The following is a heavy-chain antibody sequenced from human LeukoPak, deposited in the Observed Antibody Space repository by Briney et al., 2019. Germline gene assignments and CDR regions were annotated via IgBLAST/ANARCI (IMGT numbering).Heavy chain of an antibody. CDR2: ISSSSSYI. V-gene: IGHV3-21*01. CDR3: ARAWGSGSYYSYY. CDR1: GFTFNNAW. J-gene: IGHJ4*02. Sequence: GGSLRLSCAASGFTFNNAWMSWVRQAPGKGLEWVSSISSSSSYIYYADSVKGRFTISRDNAKNSLYLQMNSLRAEDTAVYYCARAWGSGSYYSYYWGQGTLVTVSS. D-gene: IGHD3-10*01.